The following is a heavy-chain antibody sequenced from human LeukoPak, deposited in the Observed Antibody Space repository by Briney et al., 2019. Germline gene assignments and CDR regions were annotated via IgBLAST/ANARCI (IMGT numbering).Heavy chain of an antibody. CDR1: GFTFSTFA. J-gene: IGHJ4*02. CDR3: ATYRQVLLPFES. V-gene: IGHV3-23*01. Sequence: TGRSLRLSCAASGFTFSTFAMIWVRQPPGKWLEWVSSIFPIGGEIHYADSVRGRFTISRDNSKSTLSLQMNSLRAEDTAIYYCATYRQVLLPFESWGQGTLVTVSS. D-gene: IGHD2-8*02. CDR2: IFPIGGEI.